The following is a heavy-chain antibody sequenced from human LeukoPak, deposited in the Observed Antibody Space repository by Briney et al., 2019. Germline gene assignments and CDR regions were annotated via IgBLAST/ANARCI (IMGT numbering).Heavy chain of an antibody. CDR2: IYYSGST. CDR1: GGSISSGGYY. Sequence: PSQTLSLTCTVSGGSISSGGYYWSWIRQHPGKGLEWIGYIYYSGSTYYNPSLKSRATISVDTSKNQFSLKLSSVTAADTAVYYCARDTMARGMAWFDPWGQGTLVTVSS. V-gene: IGHV4-31*03. CDR3: ARDTMARGMAWFDP. D-gene: IGHD3-10*01. J-gene: IGHJ5*02.